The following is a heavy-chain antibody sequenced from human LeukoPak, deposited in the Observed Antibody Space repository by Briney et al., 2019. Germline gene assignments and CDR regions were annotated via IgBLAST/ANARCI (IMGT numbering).Heavy chain of an antibody. V-gene: IGHV1-2*02. CDR3: ARAYDSSGYLPYYYYGMDV. CDR1: GFTFTGYY. J-gene: IGHJ6*02. D-gene: IGHD3-22*01. Sequence: GASVKVSCKTSGFTFTGYYVHWVRQAPGQGLEWMGWINLNSGGTTYAQNFQGRVTMTRDTSISTAYMELSRLRSDDTAVYYCARAYDSSGYLPYYYYGMDVWGQGTTVTVSS. CDR2: INLNSGGT.